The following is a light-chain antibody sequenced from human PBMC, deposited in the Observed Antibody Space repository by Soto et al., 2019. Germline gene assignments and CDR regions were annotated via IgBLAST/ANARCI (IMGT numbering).Light chain of an antibody. CDR2: EGS. V-gene: IGLV2-23*01. CDR3: CSYAGSHNHV. J-gene: IGLJ1*01. CDR1: SSDVGSYNL. Sequence: QSALTQPASVSGSPGQSITISCTGTSSDVGSYNLVSWYQQHPGKAPKLMIYEGSKRPSGVSNRFSGSKSGNTASLTISGLQAEDEADYYCCSYAGSHNHVFGTGTKLTVL.